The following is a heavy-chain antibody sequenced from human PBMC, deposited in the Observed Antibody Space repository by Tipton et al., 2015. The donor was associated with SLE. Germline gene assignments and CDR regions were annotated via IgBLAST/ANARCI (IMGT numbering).Heavy chain of an antibody. CDR3: AKEGYSGSYWGFDP. D-gene: IGHD1-26*01. CDR1: GFTFSSYA. J-gene: IGHJ5*02. CDR2: ISYDGSNK. Sequence: SLRLSCAASGFTFSSYAMHWVRQAPGKGLEWVAVISYDGSNKYYADSVKGRFTISRDNSKNTLYLQMNSLRAEDTAVYYCAKEGYSGSYWGFDPWGQGTLVTVSS. V-gene: IGHV3-30-3*01.